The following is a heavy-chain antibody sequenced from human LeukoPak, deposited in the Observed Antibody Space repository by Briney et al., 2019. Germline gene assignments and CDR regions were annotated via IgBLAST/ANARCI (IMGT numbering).Heavy chain of an antibody. CDR3: ARKYYDFWSGFEF. CDR1: GGSFSGYY. D-gene: IGHD3-3*01. CDR2: INHSGST. J-gene: IGHJ4*02. V-gene: IGHV4-34*01. Sequence: SETLSLTCAVYGGSFSGYYRSWIRQPPGKGLEWIGEINHSGSTNYNPSLKSRVTISVDTSKNQFSLKLSSVTAADTAVYYCARKYYDFWSGFEFWGQGTLVTVSS.